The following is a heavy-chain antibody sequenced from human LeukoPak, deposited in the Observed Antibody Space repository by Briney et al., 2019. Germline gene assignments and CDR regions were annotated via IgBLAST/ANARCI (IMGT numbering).Heavy chain of an antibody. CDR1: GYTLTELS. V-gene: IGHV1-46*01. CDR2: INPTGGST. CDR3: ARTAARRFDY. J-gene: IGHJ4*02. Sequence: WASVKVSCKVSGYTLTELSMHWVRQAPGQGLEWMGIINPTGGSTTYAQKFQGRVTMTRDTSTSTVYMELSSLRSDDTAVYYCARTAARRFDYWGQGTLVTVSS. D-gene: IGHD6-6*01.